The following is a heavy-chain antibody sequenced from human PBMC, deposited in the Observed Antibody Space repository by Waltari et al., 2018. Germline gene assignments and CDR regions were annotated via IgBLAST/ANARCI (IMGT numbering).Heavy chain of an antibody. CDR3: ARDARLDVVVVVGGFDP. Sequence: QVQLVQSGAEVKKTGASVKVSCKASGYNFTGYYMHWVRQAPGQGLEWMGRINPTSGGTNYAQKFQGRVPMTRDTSISTAYMELSRLRSDDTAVYYCARDARLDVVVVVGGFDPWGQGTLVTVSS. CDR1: GYNFTGYY. J-gene: IGHJ5*02. D-gene: IGHD2-15*01. V-gene: IGHV1-2*06. CDR2: INPTSGGT.